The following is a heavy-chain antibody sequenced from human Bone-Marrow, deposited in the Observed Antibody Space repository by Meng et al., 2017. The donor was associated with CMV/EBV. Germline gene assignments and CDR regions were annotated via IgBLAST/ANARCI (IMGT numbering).Heavy chain of an antibody. CDR3: ARGRDGYIKGLDS. Sequence: ASVKVSCKASGYSFTGYFMHWVRQAPGQGLEWMGWINPNNGDTRYSQNFKGRVTMTRDRSINTLYLDLSRLRSDDTAVYYCARGRDGYIKGLDSWGQGTLVTVSS. CDR1: GYSFTGYF. D-gene: IGHD5-24*01. J-gene: IGHJ5*01. V-gene: IGHV1-2*02. CDR2: INPNNGDT.